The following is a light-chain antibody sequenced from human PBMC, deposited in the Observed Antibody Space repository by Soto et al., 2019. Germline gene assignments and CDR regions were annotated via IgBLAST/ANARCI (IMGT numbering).Light chain of an antibody. CDR2: GAS. CDR3: QQYNNWPHT. J-gene: IGKJ2*01. V-gene: IGKV3-15*01. Sequence: EIVMTQSPATLSVSPGERATLSCRASQSVSSNLAWYQQKPGQAPRLLIYGASTRATGIPARFSGSGSGTEFPLTISGLQSEDFAVYSCQQYNNWPHTFGQGTKLVIK. CDR1: QSVSSN.